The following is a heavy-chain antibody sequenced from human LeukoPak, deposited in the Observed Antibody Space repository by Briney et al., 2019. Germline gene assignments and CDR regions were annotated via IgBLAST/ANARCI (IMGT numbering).Heavy chain of an antibody. J-gene: IGHJ4*02. Sequence: SQTLSLTCTVSGTSLTNTAFLTTGGYYWTWIRQHPEKGLEWIGYIHHSGTTYYNPSLQSRVSISADTSTKQFSLKLTSMTAADTAVYYCARHYDNRGYFDSWGQGTLVTVSS. V-gene: IGHV4-31*03. CDR3: ARHYDNRGYFDS. CDR1: GTSLTNTAFLTTGGYY. CDR2: IHHSGTT. D-gene: IGHD3-22*01.